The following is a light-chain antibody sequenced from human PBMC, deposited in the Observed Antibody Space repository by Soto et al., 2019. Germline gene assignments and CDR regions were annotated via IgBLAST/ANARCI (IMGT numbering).Light chain of an antibody. CDR2: EVS. Sequence: QSALTQPASVSGSPGQTITISCSGTSSNVGAYNFVSWYQQHAGKAPQLIIYEVSNRPSGISNRFSGSKSDNTASLTISGLQVEDEDDYFCTAYRMGSPYVFGSGTKLTVL. CDR1: SSNVGAYNF. V-gene: IGLV2-14*01. CDR3: TAYRMGSPYV. J-gene: IGLJ1*01.